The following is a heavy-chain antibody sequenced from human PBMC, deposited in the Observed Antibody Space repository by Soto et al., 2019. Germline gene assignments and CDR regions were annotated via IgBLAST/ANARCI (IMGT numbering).Heavy chain of an antibody. CDR3: ANNDSWNFDS. Sequence: QVHLQESGPGLVKPSGTLSLICDVSGGSISSGKWWSWVRQPPGKGLEWIGEIYHGGSASYNPSFRSRAVLSVDKSKTQSYLNLHSVPAADTDVYFGANNDSWNFDSWGQGILVTVSS. J-gene: IGHJ4*02. D-gene: IGHD1-20*01. CDR2: IYHGGSA. V-gene: IGHV4-4*02. CDR1: GGSISSGKW.